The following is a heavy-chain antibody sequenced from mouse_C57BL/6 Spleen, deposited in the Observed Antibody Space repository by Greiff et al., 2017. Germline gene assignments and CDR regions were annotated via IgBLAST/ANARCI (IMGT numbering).Heavy chain of an antibody. J-gene: IGHJ2*01. CDR3: ARPPYFDY. CDR1: GFTFSDYG. V-gene: IGHV5-17*01. Sequence: EVHLVESGGGLVKPGGSLKLSCAASGFTFSDYGMHWVRQAPEKGLEWVAYISSGSSTIYYAETVKGRFTISRDNAKNTLFLQMTSLRSEDTAMYYCARPPYFDYWGQGTTLTVSS. CDR2: ISSGSSTI.